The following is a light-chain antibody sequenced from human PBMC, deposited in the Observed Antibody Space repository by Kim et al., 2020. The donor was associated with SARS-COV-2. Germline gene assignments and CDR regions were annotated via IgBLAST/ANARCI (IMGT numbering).Light chain of an antibody. J-gene: IGKJ2*01. CDR3: QQYYSTPYT. CDR2: WAS. CDR1: QSVLYSSNNKNY. Sequence: RATINCKSSQSVLYSSNNKNYLAWYQQKPGQPPMLLIYWASTRESGVPDRLSGSGSGTDFTLTISSVQAEDVAVYYCQQYYSTPYTFGQGTKLEI. V-gene: IGKV4-1*01.